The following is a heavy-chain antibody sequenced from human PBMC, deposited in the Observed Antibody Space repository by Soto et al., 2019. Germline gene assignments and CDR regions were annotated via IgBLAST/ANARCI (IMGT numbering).Heavy chain of an antibody. CDR1: GYTFTSYA. Sequence: ASVKVSCKASGYTFTSYAMHWVRQAPGQRLERMGWINAGNGNTKYSQKFQGRVTIAADESTSTAYMELNSLRAEDTAVYYCAKDGVAAAGTVPRYYYYYYSMDVWGQGTTVTVSS. CDR3: AKDGVAAAGTVPRYYYYYYSMDV. D-gene: IGHD6-13*01. J-gene: IGHJ6*02. V-gene: IGHV1-3*01. CDR2: INAGNGNT.